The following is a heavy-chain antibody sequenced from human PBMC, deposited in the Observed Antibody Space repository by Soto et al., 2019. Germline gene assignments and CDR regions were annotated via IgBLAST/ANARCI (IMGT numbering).Heavy chain of an antibody. CDR3: AKEGGLSGSYYISSSYYFDY. V-gene: IGHV3-11*04. CDR2: ISSSGSNI. CDR1: GFTFSDYY. D-gene: IGHD1-26*01. J-gene: IGHJ4*02. Sequence: GGSLRLSCAASGFTFSDYYMSWIRQAPGKGLEWVSYISSSGSNIYYADSVKGRFTISRDNAKNTLYLQMNSLRAEDTSVYYCAKEGGLSGSYYISSSYYFDYWGQGTLVTVSS.